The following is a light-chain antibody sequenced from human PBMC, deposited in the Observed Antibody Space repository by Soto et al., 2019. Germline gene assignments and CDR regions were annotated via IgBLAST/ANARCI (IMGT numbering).Light chain of an antibody. CDR1: QSVSSY. CDR2: NAS. Sequence: EIVLTQSPATLSLSPGERATLSCRASQSVSSYLAWYQQKPGQAPRLLIYNASNSATGIPARFSGSGSETDFTLTISSLEPEDFAVYYCQQRSNWPPSITFGQGTRLEIK. CDR3: QQRSNWPPSIT. V-gene: IGKV3-11*01. J-gene: IGKJ5*01.